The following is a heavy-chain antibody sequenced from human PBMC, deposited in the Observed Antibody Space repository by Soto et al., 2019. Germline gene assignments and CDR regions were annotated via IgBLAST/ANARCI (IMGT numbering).Heavy chain of an antibody. CDR3: ARGRASGSYYPLDY. D-gene: IGHD3-10*01. J-gene: IGHJ4*02. Sequence: ASVKVSCKASGDTFTTYDINGVRQATGHGLEWMGWINPNRGNIGYAQRFQGRVTMTRDTAIRTAYMEVSSLRSDDTAVYYCARGRASGSYYPLDYWGQGTLVTVSS. V-gene: IGHV1-8*01. CDR2: INPNRGNI. CDR1: GDTFTTYD.